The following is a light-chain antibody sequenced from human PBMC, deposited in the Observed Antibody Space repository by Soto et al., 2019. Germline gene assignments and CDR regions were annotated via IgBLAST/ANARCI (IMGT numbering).Light chain of an antibody. CDR3: QQYNIWPPWT. CDR1: QSVSSSY. V-gene: IGKV3-15*01. Sequence: EIVVTQAPSTMSLSPGESATLSCRASQSVSSSYLAWYHQKPGQAPRLLIYGAYTRATGIPARFSGSGSWTEFTLTISSLQSEDFAVYYCQQYNIWPPWTFGQGTKVDIK. CDR2: GAY. J-gene: IGKJ1*01.